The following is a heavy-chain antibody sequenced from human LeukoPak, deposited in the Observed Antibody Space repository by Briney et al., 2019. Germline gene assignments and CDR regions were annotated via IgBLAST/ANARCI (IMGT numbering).Heavy chain of an antibody. Sequence: PGGSLRLSCAASGFLVNTNYMTWVHQAPGRGLEWVSFIYADGNTYYADSVKGRFTISRDISKNAVYLQMNSLRAEDTAVYYCARDSYGDANFDSWGQGTLVTVSS. CDR3: ARDSYGDANFDS. J-gene: IGHJ4*02. V-gene: IGHV3-53*01. D-gene: IGHD4-17*01. CDR1: GFLVNTNY. CDR2: IYADGNT.